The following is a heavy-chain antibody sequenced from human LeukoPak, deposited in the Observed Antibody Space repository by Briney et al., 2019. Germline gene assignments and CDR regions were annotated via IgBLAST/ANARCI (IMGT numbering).Heavy chain of an antibody. CDR2: IYYSGST. Sequence: SETLSLTCTVSGGSINNYYWSWIRQPPGKGLEWIGYIYYSGSTNYNPSLKSRVTISVDTSKNQFSLKLNSVTAADTAVYYCARGLYYDTSYWGQGTLVTVSS. CDR1: GGSINNYY. V-gene: IGHV4-59*01. CDR3: ARGLYYDTSY. D-gene: IGHD3-9*01. J-gene: IGHJ4*02.